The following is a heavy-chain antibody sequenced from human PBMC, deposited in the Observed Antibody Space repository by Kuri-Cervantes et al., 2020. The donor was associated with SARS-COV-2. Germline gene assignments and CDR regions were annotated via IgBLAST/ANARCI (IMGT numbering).Heavy chain of an antibody. CDR1: GFTFSSYW. CDR3: AKEERITGTPWDY. Sequence: LSLTCAASGFTFSSYWMHWVRQAPGKGLVWVSRINSDGSSTSYADSMKGRFTISRDNAKNTLYLQMNSLRAEDTAVYYCAKEERITGTPWDYWGQGTLVTVSS. CDR2: INSDGSST. J-gene: IGHJ4*02. V-gene: IGHV3-74*01. D-gene: IGHD1-7*01.